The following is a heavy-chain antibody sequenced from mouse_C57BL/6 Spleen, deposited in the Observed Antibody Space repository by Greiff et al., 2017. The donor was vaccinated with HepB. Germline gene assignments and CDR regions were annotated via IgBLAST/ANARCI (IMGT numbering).Heavy chain of an antibody. CDR3: AREPSLLGGYFDV. J-gene: IGHJ1*03. CDR1: GFTFSSYA. V-gene: IGHV5-4*01. D-gene: IGHD2-10*01. Sequence: EVQLQESGGGLVKPGGSLKLSCAASGFTFSSYAMSWVRQTPEKRLEWVATISDGGSYTYYPDNVKGRFTISRDNAKNNLYLQMSHLKSEDTAMYYCAREPSLLGGYFDVWGTGTTVTVSS. CDR2: ISDGGSYT.